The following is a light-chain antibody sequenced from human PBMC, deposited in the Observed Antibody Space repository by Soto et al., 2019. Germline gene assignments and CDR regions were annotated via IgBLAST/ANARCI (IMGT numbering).Light chain of an antibody. CDR1: GSNIGTYA. CDR3: AAWDDSLRAVV. CDR2: RNH. Sequence: QSALTQSPSASATPGQRVTISCPGSGSNIGTYAVNWYQQLPGTAPTLLIFRNHQRPSGVPDRFSGSKSGTSASLAISGPQSEDEADYYCAAWDDSLRAVVFGGGTKLTVL. V-gene: IGLV1-44*01. J-gene: IGLJ2*01.